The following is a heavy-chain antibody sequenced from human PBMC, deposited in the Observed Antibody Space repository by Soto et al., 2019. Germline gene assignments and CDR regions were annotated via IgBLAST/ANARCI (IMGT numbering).Heavy chain of an antibody. V-gene: IGHV3-66*01. D-gene: IGHD4-4*01. CDR3: ARVGVTYNWFDP. CDR1: EFTVSSNY. J-gene: IGHJ5*02. Sequence: EVQLVESGGGLVQPGGSLRLSCAGSEFTVSSNYMSRVRQAPGKGLEWVSILYTGGTTYYADSVKGRFTISRDNSKNTLYLQMNSLRAEDTAVYYCARVGVTYNWFDPWGQGTLVTVSS. CDR2: LYTGGTT.